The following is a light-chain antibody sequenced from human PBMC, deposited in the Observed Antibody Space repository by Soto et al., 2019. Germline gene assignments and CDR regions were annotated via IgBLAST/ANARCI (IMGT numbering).Light chain of an antibody. CDR2: DVS. CDR3: CSYAGSYTLV. J-gene: IGLJ2*01. Sequence: QSALTQPASVSGSPGQSITISCTGTSGDVGSYNLVSWYQQHPGKAPKLMIYDVSKRPSGVPDRFSGSKSGNTASLTISGLQAEDEADYYCCSYAGSYTLVFGGGTKLTVL. V-gene: IGLV2-11*01. CDR1: SGDVGSYNL.